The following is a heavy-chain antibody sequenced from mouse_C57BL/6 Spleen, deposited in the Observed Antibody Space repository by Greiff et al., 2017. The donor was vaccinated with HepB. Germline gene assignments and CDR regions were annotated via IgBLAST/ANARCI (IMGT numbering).Heavy chain of an antibody. V-gene: IGHV1-52*01. CDR3: ARPSSDWYFDV. CDR2: IDPSDSET. J-gene: IGHJ1*03. D-gene: IGHD1-1*01. Sequence: QVQLQQPGAELVRPGSSVKLSCKASGYTFTSYWMHWVKQRPIQGLEWIGNIDPSDSETHYNQKFKDKATLTVDKSSSTAYMQLSSLTSEDSAVYDCARPSSDWYFDVWGTGTTVTVSS. CDR1: GYTFTSYW.